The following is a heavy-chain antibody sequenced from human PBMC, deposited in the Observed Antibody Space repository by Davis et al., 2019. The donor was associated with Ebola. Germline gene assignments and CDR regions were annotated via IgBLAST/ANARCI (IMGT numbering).Heavy chain of an antibody. CDR2: IDPTDSYT. CDR3: ARSRGESYYYYGMDV. J-gene: IGHJ6*02. Sequence: GESLKISCEVSEHSFTTYWINWVRQMPGKGLEWMGRIDPTDSYTDYSPSFQGHVTISADKSIRTAYLQWSSLKASDTAMYYCARSRGESYYYYGMDVWGQGTTVTVSS. CDR1: EHSFTTYW. V-gene: IGHV5-10-1*01.